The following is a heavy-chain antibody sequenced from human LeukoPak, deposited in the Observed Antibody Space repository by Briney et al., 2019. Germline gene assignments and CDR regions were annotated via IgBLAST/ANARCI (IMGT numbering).Heavy chain of an antibody. J-gene: IGHJ4*02. Sequence: SETLSLTCAVYGGSFSGYYWSWIRQPPGKGLEWIGEINHSGSTNYNPSLKSRVTISVDTSKSQFSLKLSSVTAADTAVYYCAGASYDSSGVHWGQGTLVTVSS. D-gene: IGHD3-22*01. CDR1: GGSFSGYY. CDR3: AGASYDSSGVH. CDR2: INHSGST. V-gene: IGHV4-34*01.